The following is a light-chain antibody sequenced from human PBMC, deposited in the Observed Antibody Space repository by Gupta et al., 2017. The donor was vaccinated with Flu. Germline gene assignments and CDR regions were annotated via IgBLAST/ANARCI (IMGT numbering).Light chain of an antibody. J-gene: IGKJ2*01. V-gene: IGKV3-15*01. CDR1: QSVSSN. CDR3: QQYNYYYT. CDR2: GAS. Sequence: DIVMTQSPSIRSVSPGERATPSCRASQSVSSNLAWYQQKSGQAPRLLIYGASTRATGIPARFSGSGSTTEFTLTISSLQSEDFAVYYCQQYNYYYTFGQGTKLEIK.